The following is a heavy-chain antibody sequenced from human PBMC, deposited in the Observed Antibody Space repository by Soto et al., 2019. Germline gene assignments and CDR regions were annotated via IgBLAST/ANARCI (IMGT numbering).Heavy chain of an antibody. CDR3: ARGRTSALWELSHSMYV. V-gene: IGHV1-18*01. J-gene: IGHJ6*02. D-gene: IGHD3-16*02. CDR2: ISAYNGNT. Sequence: ASVKVSCKASGYTFTSYGISWVRQAPGQGLEWMGWISAYNGNTNYAQTLQGRVTMTTDTSTSTAYMELRSLRSDDTAVYYCARGRTSALWELSHSMYVWGQGTTVTVSS. CDR1: GYTFTSYG.